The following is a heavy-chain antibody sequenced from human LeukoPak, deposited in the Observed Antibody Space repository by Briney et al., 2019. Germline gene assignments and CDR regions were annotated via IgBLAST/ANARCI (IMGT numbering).Heavy chain of an antibody. Sequence: GASVKVSCKASGYTFTGYYMHWVRQAPGQGLEWMGWINPNSGGTNYAQKFQGRVTMTRDTSISTAYMELSRLRSDDTAVYYCASCGGDCYSLFGYYYYMDVWGKGTTVTVSS. V-gene: IGHV1-2*02. J-gene: IGHJ6*03. CDR3: ASCGGDCYSLFGYYYYMDV. CDR1: GYTFTGYY. CDR2: INPNSGGT. D-gene: IGHD2-21*02.